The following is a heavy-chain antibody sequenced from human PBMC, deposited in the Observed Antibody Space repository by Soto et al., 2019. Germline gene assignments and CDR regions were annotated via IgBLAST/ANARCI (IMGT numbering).Heavy chain of an antibody. V-gene: IGHV1-8*01. CDR3: AREKYDFWSGYYYYYYGMDV. J-gene: IGHJ6*02. CDR2: INPNSGNT. Sequence: ASVKVSCKASGYIFTNYDSNWVRQATGQGLEYLGWINPNSGNTGYVQKFKGRVTMTRNTSINTAYMELNSLRSGDTAVYYCAREKYDFWSGYYYYYYGMDVWGQGTTVTVSS. D-gene: IGHD3-3*01. CDR1: GYIFTNYD.